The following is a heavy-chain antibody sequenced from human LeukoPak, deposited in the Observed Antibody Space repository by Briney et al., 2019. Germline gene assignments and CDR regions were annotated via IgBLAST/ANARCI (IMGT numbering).Heavy chain of an antibody. CDR3: ARDTRGESDY. D-gene: IGHD2-2*01. CDR2: ISYDGSNK. Sequence: LSGGSLRLSCAASGFTFSSYAMHWVRQAPGKGLEWVAVISYDGSNKYYADSVKGRFTISRDNSKNTLYLQMNSLRAEDTAMYYCARDTRGESDYWGHGTLVTVSS. CDR1: GFTFSSYA. V-gene: IGHV3-30-3*01. J-gene: IGHJ4*01.